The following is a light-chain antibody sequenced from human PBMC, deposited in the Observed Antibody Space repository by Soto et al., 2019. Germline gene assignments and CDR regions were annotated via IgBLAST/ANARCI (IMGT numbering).Light chain of an antibody. CDR1: NFASNT. CDR3: HIWDTTSDHPK. CDR2: DDS. J-gene: IGLJ2*01. Sequence: SYVATQPPSVSVAPGQSARITCGGKNFASNTVRWYQQKPGQAPVLGVYDDSDRPTGIPERFSGSNSGNTATLTISRVEAGDEADYYCHIWDTTSDHPKFGGGTKVTVL. V-gene: IGLV3-21*02.